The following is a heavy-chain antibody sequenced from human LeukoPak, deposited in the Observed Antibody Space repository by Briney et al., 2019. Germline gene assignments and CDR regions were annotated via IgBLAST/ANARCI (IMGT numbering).Heavy chain of an antibody. CDR1: GGSFSGYY. J-gene: IGHJ4*02. V-gene: IGHV4-34*01. Sequence: SETLSLSCAVYGGSFSGYYWSWIRQPPGKGLEWIGDINHSGSTNSNPSLKSRVTISVDTSKNQFSLKLSSVTAADTAVYYCARGRSPFYYDFWSGSRNYYFDYWGQGTLVTVSS. D-gene: IGHD3-3*01. CDR2: INHSGST. CDR3: ARGRSPFYYDFWSGSRNYYFDY.